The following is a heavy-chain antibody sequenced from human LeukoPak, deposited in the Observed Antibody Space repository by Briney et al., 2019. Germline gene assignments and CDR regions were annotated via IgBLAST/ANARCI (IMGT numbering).Heavy chain of an antibody. Sequence: PSETLSLTCAVYGGTLRGYYWSWVRQSSGAGLGWIGEIAHSGHTNYNYNPSLKSRFTISVDKSKNQFSLNLNSVTAADTAVYYCVRELPMERGAFDIWGQGTMVTVSS. V-gene: IGHV4-34*01. CDR3: VRELPMERGAFDI. CDR1: GGTLRGYY. CDR2: IAHSGHTNY. D-gene: IGHD1-1*01. J-gene: IGHJ3*02.